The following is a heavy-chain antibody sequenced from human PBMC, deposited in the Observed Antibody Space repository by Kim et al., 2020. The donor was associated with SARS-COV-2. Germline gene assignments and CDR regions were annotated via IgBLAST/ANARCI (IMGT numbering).Heavy chain of an antibody. V-gene: IGHV3-30*18. D-gene: IGHD4-4*01. J-gene: IGHJ6*02. CDR1: GFTFSSYG. CDR2: ISYDGSNK. Sequence: GGSLRLSCAASGFTFSSYGMHWVRQAPGKGLEWVAVISYDGSNKYYADSVKGRFTISRDNSKNTLYLQMNSLRAEDTAVYYCAKQAYSNPLYYYYGMDVWGQGTTVTVSS. CDR3: AKQAYSNPLYYYYGMDV.